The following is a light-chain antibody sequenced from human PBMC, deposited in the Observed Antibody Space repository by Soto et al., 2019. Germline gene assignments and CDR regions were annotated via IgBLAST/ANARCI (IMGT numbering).Light chain of an antibody. CDR2: HVS. V-gene: IGLV2-14*01. Sequence: QSALTQPASVSGSPGQSITICCTGTSSDVGGYNYVSWYQQHPGKAHKLMIYHVSNRPSEVSNRFSGSKSGNTASLTISRLQAEDEADYYCSSYTSSSTLVFGGGTKLPVL. J-gene: IGLJ2*01. CDR1: SSDVGGYNY. CDR3: SSYTSSSTLV.